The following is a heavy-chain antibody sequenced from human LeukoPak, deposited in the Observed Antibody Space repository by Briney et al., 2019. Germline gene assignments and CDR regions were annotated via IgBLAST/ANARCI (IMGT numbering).Heavy chain of an antibody. CDR2: INHSGST. J-gene: IGHJ4*02. V-gene: IGHV4-34*01. CDR3: ARGTPDLLRYFDWLLIYFDY. D-gene: IGHD3-9*01. Sequence: PSETLSLTCAVYGGSFRGYYWSWIRQPPRKGLEWIGEINHSGSTHYNPSLKSRVTISVDTSKNQFSLKLSSVTAADTAVYYCARGTPDLLRYFDWLLIYFDYWGQGTLVTVSS. CDR1: GGSFRGYY.